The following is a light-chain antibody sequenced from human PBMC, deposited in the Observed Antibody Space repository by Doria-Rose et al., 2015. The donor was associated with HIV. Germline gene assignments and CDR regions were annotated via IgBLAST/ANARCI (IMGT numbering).Light chain of an antibody. CDR2: DGS. V-gene: IGKV3-20*01. J-gene: IGKJ1*01. CDR1: QSLSSTY. CDR3: HQYSTSWT. Sequence: EIVLTQSPGTLSLSPGERATLSCRASQSLSSTYLTWYQQKPGQAPSPLIYDGSTRATGIPDRFSASGSGTDFTLTINRLEPEDFALYYCHQYSTSWTFGQGTKVEI.